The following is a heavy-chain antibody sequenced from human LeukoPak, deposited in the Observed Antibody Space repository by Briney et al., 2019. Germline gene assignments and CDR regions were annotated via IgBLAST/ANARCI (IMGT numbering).Heavy chain of an antibody. CDR2: IYYSGST. Sequence: SETLSLTCTVSGGSISSSSYYWGWIRQPPGKGLEWIGSIYYSGSTYYNPSLKSRVAISVDTSKNQFSLKLSSVTAADTAVYYCAREGDYYDTSGTLDYWGQGTLVTVSS. D-gene: IGHD3-22*01. CDR1: GGSISSSSYY. J-gene: IGHJ4*02. V-gene: IGHV4-39*07. CDR3: AREGDYYDTSGTLDY.